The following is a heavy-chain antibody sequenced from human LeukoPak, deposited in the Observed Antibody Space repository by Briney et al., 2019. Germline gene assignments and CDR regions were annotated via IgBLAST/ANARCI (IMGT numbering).Heavy chain of an antibody. CDR2: ISSSSSYI. Sequence: GGSLRLSCAASGFTFSSYSMNWVRQAPGKGLEWVSSISSSSSYIYYADSVKGRFTISRDNAKNSLNLQMNSLRAEDTAVYYCARDLDSGYDLYFDYWGQGTLVTVSS. CDR1: GFTFSSYS. J-gene: IGHJ4*02. V-gene: IGHV3-21*01. D-gene: IGHD5-12*01. CDR3: ARDLDSGYDLYFDY.